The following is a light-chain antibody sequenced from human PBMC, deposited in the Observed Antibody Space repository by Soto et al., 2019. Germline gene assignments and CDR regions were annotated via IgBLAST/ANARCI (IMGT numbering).Light chain of an antibody. V-gene: IGKV3-15*01. Sequence: EIVMTQSPATLSVSPGERATLSCRASQSISSKVGWYQQRPGQAPRLLMYGASTRAIGIPARCSGSGSGTEFTLPIPSLESEDSAVYYCQQYNSWLQITFGQGTRLEIK. J-gene: IGKJ5*01. CDR1: QSISSK. CDR2: GAS. CDR3: QQYNSWLQIT.